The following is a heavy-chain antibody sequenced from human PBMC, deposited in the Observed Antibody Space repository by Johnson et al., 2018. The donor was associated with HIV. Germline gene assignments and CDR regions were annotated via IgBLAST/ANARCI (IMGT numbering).Heavy chain of an antibody. V-gene: IGHV3-30*18. CDR3: AKESYTGGLDI. CDR1: GFTFSSYG. CDR2: ISYDGSNK. D-gene: IGHD4-23*01. Sequence: QVQLVESGGGVVQPGRSLRLSCAASGFTFSSYGMHWVRQAPGKGLEWVAVISYDGSNKYYADSVKGRFTISRDNSKNTLYLQMNSLRAEDTAVYDCAKESYTGGLDIWGQGTIVTVSS. J-gene: IGHJ3*02.